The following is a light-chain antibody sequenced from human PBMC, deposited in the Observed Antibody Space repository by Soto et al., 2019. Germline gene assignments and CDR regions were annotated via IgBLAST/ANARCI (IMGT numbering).Light chain of an antibody. Sequence: ENGLTQSPAPLSFSPGERATPPCRASQSVGRDYLGWYQQKPGQAPRLLIYNASNRASGIPDRFSGSGSGTDFTLTISRLEPEDFAVYYCHQYAYAPWTFGQGTKVDIK. CDR3: HQYAYAPWT. J-gene: IGKJ1*01. V-gene: IGKV3-20*01. CDR1: QSVGRDY. CDR2: NAS.